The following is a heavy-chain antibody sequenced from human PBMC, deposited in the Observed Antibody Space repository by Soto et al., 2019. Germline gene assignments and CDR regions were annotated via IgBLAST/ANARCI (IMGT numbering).Heavy chain of an antibody. V-gene: IGHV4-30-2*01. CDR2: IFHSGST. CDR1: GGSISSATYS. D-gene: IGHD4-4*01. CDR3: ARTVTDAFDI. J-gene: IGHJ3*02. Sequence: QVQMQESGSGLVKPSQTLSLTCAVSGGSISSATYSWSWSRQPQGKGLEWIGYIFHSGSTYYNPSLKSSVTISADMSKNQFSLKLSSVTAADTAVYYCARTVTDAFDIWGQGTMVTVSS.